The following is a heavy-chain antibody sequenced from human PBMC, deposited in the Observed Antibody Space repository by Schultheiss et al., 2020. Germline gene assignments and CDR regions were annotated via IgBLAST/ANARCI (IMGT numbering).Heavy chain of an antibody. CDR3: ARGEMLTSGDSYGYDYYYGMDV. Sequence: SETLSLTCTVSGGSITSDGYSWSWIRQNPRTGLEWMGYIDYSGSTYYNPSLKSRVTISVDTSKNQFSLKLTSVTAADTAVYYCARGEMLTSGDSYGYDYYYGMDVWGQGTTVTVSS. D-gene: IGHD5-18*01. J-gene: IGHJ6*02. CDR2: IDYSGST. CDR1: GGSITSDGYS. V-gene: IGHV4-31*03.